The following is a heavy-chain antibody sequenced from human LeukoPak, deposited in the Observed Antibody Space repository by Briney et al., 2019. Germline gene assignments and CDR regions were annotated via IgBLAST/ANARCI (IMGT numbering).Heavy chain of an antibody. D-gene: IGHD3-22*01. CDR3: ARDTYYESSGYYYSAY. CDR2: ISGSGGST. Sequence: GGSLRLSCAASGFTFSSYAMSWVRQAPGKGLEWVSAISGSGGSTYYADSVKGRFTISRDNSKNTLYLQMNSLRAEDTAVYYCARDTYYESSGYYYSAYWGQGTLVTVSS. CDR1: GFTFSSYA. V-gene: IGHV3-23*01. J-gene: IGHJ4*02.